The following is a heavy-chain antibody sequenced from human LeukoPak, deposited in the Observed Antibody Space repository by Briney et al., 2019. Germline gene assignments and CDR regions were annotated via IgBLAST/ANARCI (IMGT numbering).Heavy chain of an antibody. D-gene: IGHD3-10*01. CDR2: ISCEDGSNK. Sequence: GGSLRLSCAASGFTFRSFVMHWVRQAPGKGLEWVAAISCEDGSNKYYADSVKGRFTISRDNSKYTVYLEMNSLRVEGTAMYYCSKERPEEYYASGSYFDYWGQGTLVTVPS. CDR1: GFTFRSFV. CDR3: SKERPEEYYASGSYFDY. J-gene: IGHJ4*02. V-gene: IGHV3-30*04.